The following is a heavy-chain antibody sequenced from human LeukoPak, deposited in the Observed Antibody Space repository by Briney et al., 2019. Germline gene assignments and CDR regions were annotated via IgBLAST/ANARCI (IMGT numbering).Heavy chain of an antibody. D-gene: IGHD4-17*01. CDR2: IYSGGST. Sequence: GGSLRLSSAASGFTVSSNYMSWVRQAPGKGLEWVSVIYSGGSTYYADSVKGRFTISRDNSKNTLYLQMNSLRAEDTAVYYCAREIGRRTVTTFTVYYGMDDWGQGTTVTVSS. V-gene: IGHV3-53*01. CDR3: AREIGRRTVTTFTVYYGMDD. CDR1: GFTVSSNY. J-gene: IGHJ6*02.